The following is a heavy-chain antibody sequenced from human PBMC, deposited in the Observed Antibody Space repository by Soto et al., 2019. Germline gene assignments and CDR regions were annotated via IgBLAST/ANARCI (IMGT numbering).Heavy chain of an antibody. CDR1: GYTFTSYY. D-gene: IGHD2-15*01. CDR3: ARVYCSGGSCYSIDF. J-gene: IGHJ4*02. CDR2: INPSGGST. V-gene: IGHV1-46*03. Sequence: ASVKVSCKASGYTFTSYYMHWVRQAPGQGLEWMGIINPSGGSTTYAQKFQGRVTMTRDTSTSTVYMELSSLRSEDTAVYYCARVYCSGGSCYSIDFWGQGTLVTVSS.